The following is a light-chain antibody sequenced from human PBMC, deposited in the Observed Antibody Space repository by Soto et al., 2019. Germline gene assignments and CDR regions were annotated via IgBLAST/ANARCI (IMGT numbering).Light chain of an antibody. Sequence: IQMTQSPSSLSAYVGDRVTITCRASQGIRDDLGWYQQKPGRAPRLLIYGASSLQSGVPSRFSGSGYGTEFTLTISSLQHEDFETYYCLQDYNYPLTFGGGTKVDIK. CDR1: QGIRDD. J-gene: IGKJ4*01. V-gene: IGKV1-6*02. CDR3: LQDYNYPLT. CDR2: GAS.